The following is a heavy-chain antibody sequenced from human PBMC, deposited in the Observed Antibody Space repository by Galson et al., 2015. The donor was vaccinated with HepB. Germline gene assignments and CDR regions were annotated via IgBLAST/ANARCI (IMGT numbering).Heavy chain of an antibody. J-gene: IGHJ2*01. CDR3: ARTRGHFDL. V-gene: IGHV6-1*01. CDR1: GDSVSSNSAA. Sequence: CAISGDSVSSNSAAWNWIRQSPSRGLEWLGGTYYRSTWHNDYAVSVKSRISITPDTSKNQFSLHLNSVTPEDTAVYYCARTRGHFDLWGRGTLVTVSS. CDR2: TYYRSTWHN.